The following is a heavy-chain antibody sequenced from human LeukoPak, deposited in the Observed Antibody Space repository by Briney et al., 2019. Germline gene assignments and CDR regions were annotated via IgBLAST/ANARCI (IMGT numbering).Heavy chain of an antibody. CDR2: IYSGGST. J-gene: IGHJ6*02. Sequence: GGSLRLSCAASGFTVSSNYMSWVRQAPGKGLEWVSVIYSGGSTYYADSVKGRFTISRHNSKNTLYLQMNSLRAEDTAVYYCARSQYCSGGSCYPEYYYYGMDVWGQGTTVIVSS. CDR3: ARSQYCSGGSCYPEYYYYGMDV. CDR1: GFTVSSNY. D-gene: IGHD2-15*01. V-gene: IGHV3-53*04.